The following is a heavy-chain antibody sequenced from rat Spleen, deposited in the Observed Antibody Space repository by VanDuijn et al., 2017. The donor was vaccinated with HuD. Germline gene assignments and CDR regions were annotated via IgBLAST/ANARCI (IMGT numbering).Heavy chain of an antibody. CDR3: ARQDTSGYANWFGF. CDR1: GFTFSDYY. D-gene: IGHD4-3*01. Sequence: EVQLVESDGGLVQPGRSLKLSCAASGFTFSDYYMAWVRQAPTKGLEWVATISSDGRRNYYRDSVKGRFTISRDNAKSSLYLQKDSLRSAETATYYWARQDTSGYANWFGFWGQGTLVTVSS. J-gene: IGHJ3*01. V-gene: IGHV5-29*01. CDR2: ISSDGRRN.